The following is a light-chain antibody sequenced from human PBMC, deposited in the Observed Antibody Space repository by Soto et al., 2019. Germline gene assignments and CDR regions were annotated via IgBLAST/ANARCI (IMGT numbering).Light chain of an antibody. CDR1: QSVSSY. CDR2: GAS. V-gene: IGKV3-20*01. J-gene: IGKJ1*01. CDR3: QQYGSSPKT. Sequence: IVLTPSPGPLSLSPGERATLSCRGSQSVSSYLAWYQQKPGQAPSLLIYGASSRATGIPDRFSGSGSGTDFTLTISRPEPEDFAVYYCQQYGSSPKTFGQGTKVDIK.